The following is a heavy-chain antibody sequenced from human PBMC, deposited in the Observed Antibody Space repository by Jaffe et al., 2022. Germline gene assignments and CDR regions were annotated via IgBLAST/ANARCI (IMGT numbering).Heavy chain of an antibody. J-gene: IGHJ6*03. CDR3: AKPGDHSYYYYMDV. V-gene: IGHV3-23*01. CDR1: GFTFNTYA. Sequence: EVQLLESGGGLVQPGGSLRLSCAASGFTFNTYAMSWVRQAPGKGLEWVSGITAGGGGTYFADSVKGRFTISRDNSKNTVYLQMNSLRDEDTAVYYCAKPGDHSYYYYMDVWGKGTTVTVSS. D-gene: IGHD3-16*01. CDR2: ITAGGGGT.